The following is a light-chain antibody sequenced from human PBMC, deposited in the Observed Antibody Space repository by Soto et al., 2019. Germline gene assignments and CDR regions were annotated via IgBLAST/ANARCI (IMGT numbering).Light chain of an antibody. CDR2: VVF. CDR3: CSYAGSYTWV. Sequence: QSALTQPRSVSGSPGQSVTISCTGTSSDVGGYNYVSWYQQHPGKAPKLMIYVVFERPSGVPDRFSGSKSGTTASLTISGLQAEDEADYYCCSYAGSYTWVFGGGTKLTVL. J-gene: IGLJ3*02. CDR1: SSDVGGYNY. V-gene: IGLV2-11*01.